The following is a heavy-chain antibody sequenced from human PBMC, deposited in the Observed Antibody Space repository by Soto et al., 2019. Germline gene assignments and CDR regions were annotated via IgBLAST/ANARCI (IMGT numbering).Heavy chain of an antibody. Sequence: GSLRLSCAASGFTFSDYYMTWIRQAPGKGLEWVSYISISGSTIYYEDSVKGRFTISRDNAKNSLYLQMNSLRAEDTAVYYCASGEGSSSSFDYWGQGTLVTVSS. J-gene: IGHJ4*02. CDR3: ASGEGSSSSFDY. V-gene: IGHV3-11*01. CDR1: GFTFSDYY. CDR2: ISISGSTI. D-gene: IGHD6-6*01.